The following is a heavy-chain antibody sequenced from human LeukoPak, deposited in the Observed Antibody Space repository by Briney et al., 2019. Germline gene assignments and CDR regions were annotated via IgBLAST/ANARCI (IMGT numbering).Heavy chain of an antibody. J-gene: IGHJ6*03. CDR2: VYHSGNT. Sequence: PETLSLTCAVSGYSISSDYYWGWIRQPPGKGLEWIGSVYHSGNTYYNPSLKSRVTISVDTSKNHFSLRLSSLTAADTAVYYCARHAPDCNNTNCYYYYYYMDVWGKGTTVTVSS. CDR3: ARHAPDCNNTNCYYYYYYMDV. CDR1: GYSISSDYY. D-gene: IGHD2-2*01. V-gene: IGHV4-38-2*01.